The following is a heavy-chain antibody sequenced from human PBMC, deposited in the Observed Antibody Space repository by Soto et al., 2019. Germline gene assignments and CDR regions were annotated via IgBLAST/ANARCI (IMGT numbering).Heavy chain of an antibody. CDR1: GGSFSGYY. D-gene: IGHD3-22*01. CDR2: INHSGST. Sequence: LSLTCAVYGGSFSGYYWSWIRQPPGKGLEWIGEINHSGSTNYNPSLKSRVTISVDTSKNQFSLKLSSVTAADTAVYYCARGRYYDSSGYQFDPWGQGTLVTVS. J-gene: IGHJ5*02. V-gene: IGHV4-34*01. CDR3: ARGRYYDSSGYQFDP.